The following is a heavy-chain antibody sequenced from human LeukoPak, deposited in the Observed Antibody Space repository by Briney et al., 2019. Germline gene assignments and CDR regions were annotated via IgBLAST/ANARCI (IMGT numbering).Heavy chain of an antibody. V-gene: IGHV4-31*03. D-gene: IGHD2-21*02. CDR1: GGSIRSGDYY. CDR2: IYYSGST. J-gene: IGHJ4*02. Sequence: SETLSLTCTVSGGSIRSGDYYWSWIRQHPGKGLEWIGYIYYSGSTYYNPSLKSRVTISVYTSKNQFSLKLSSVTAADTAVYYCARFCGGDCYTFDYWGQGTLVTVSS. CDR3: ARFCGGDCYTFDY.